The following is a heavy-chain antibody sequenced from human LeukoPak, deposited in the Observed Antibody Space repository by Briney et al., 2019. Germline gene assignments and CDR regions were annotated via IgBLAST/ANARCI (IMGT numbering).Heavy chain of an antibody. CDR1: GFTFDDYT. V-gene: IGHV3-23*01. CDR2: ISGTTGST. J-gene: IGHJ4*02. Sequence: PGGSLRLSCAASGFTFDDYTIHWVRQAPGKGLEWVSAISGTTGSTYYADSVKGRFTISRDNSKNTLYLQMNSLRAEDTAVYYCAKWGCSGSDCYPFAYWGQGTLVTVSS. CDR3: AKWGCSGSDCYPFAY. D-gene: IGHD2-15*01.